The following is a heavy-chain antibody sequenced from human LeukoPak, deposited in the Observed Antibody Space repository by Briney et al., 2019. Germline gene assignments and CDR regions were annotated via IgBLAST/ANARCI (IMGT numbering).Heavy chain of an antibody. V-gene: IGHV4-39*01. CDR1: GGSISSSSYY. Sequence: PSETLSLTCTVSGGSISSSSYYWAWLRQPPGKGLEWIGSISYSGNTYYSPSLKSRVTTTVDTSKNQISLKVSSVAAEDTAVYYCARGSYSSGWYGLDYWGQGTQVTVSS. D-gene: IGHD6-19*01. CDR2: ISYSGNT. J-gene: IGHJ4*02. CDR3: ARGSYSSGWYGLDY.